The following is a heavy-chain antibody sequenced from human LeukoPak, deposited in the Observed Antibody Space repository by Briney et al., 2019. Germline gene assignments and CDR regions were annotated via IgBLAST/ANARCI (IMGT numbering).Heavy chain of an antibody. V-gene: IGHV4-59*08. Sequence: PSETLSLTCTVSGGSISNYYWSWIRQPPGKGLEWIGYIYYSGSTNYNPSLKSRVTISVDTSKNQFSLKLSSVTAADTAVYYCASRLRGLLLGEYHYFDYWGQGTLVTVSS. J-gene: IGHJ4*02. CDR1: GGSISNYY. D-gene: IGHD3-22*01. CDR3: ASRLRGLLLGEYHYFDY. CDR2: IYYSGST.